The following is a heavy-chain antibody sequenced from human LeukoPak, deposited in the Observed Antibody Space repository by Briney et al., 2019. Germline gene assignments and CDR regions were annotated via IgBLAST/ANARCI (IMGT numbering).Heavy chain of an antibody. Sequence: GGSLRVSCAASGCTFSSYWMSWVRQAPGKGLEWVANIKQDGSEKYYVDSVKGRFTISRDNAKNSLYLQMNSLRAEDTAVYYCARVSTGVGWFDPWGQGTLVTVSS. CDR2: IKQDGSEK. J-gene: IGHJ5*02. CDR1: GCTFSSYW. V-gene: IGHV3-7*01. CDR3: ARVSTGVGWFDP.